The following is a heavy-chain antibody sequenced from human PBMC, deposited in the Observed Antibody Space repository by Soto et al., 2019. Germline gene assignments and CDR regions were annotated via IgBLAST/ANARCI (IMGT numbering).Heavy chain of an antibody. CDR2: ISYDGTDE. Sequence: QVQLVESGGGVVQPGRSLRLSCAASGFSFSSYGMHWVRQAPGKGLEWVAMISYDGTDEYYADSVKGRFTISRDNSKNAVYLQMNSLRAEDTAVYYCAKHESDWNDHFDSWGQGTLVTVSS. CDR1: GFSFSSYG. V-gene: IGHV3-30*18. CDR3: AKHESDWNDHFDS. J-gene: IGHJ4*02. D-gene: IGHD1-1*01.